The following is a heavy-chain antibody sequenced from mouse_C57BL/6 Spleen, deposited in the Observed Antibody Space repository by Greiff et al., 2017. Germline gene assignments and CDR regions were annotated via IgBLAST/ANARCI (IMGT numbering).Heavy chain of an antibody. D-gene: IGHD1-1*01. CDR3: AKGPNYYGSSFTWYFDV. V-gene: IGHV1-9*01. CDR2: ILPGSGST. CDR1: GDTFTGYW. J-gene: IGHJ1*03. Sequence: VHLVESGAELMKPGASVKLSCKATGDTFTGYWIEWVKQRPGHGLEWIGEILPGSGSTNYNEKFKGKATFTADTSSNTAYMQLSSLTTEDSAIYYCAKGPNYYGSSFTWYFDVWGTGTTVTVSS.